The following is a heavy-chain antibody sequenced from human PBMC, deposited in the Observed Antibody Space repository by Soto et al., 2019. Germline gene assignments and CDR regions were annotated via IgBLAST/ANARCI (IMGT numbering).Heavy chain of an antibody. CDR1: GFTFSSYA. CDR3: AKAIGGASGWFYFDC. J-gene: IGHJ4*01. V-gene: IGHV3-23*01. CDR2: ISGSGGTT. D-gene: IGHD6-19*01. Sequence: PAGSLRLSCAASGFTFSSYAMTWVRQAPGKGPEWVSTISGSGGTTYYADSVKGRFTASRDNSNNTLLLQMNGLRAEDTAVYYCAKAIGGASGWFYFDCWGQGTLVTVSS.